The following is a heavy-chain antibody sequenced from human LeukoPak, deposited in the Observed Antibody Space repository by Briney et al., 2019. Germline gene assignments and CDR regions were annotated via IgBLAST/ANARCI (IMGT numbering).Heavy chain of an antibody. V-gene: IGHV4-59*12. J-gene: IGHJ3*02. Sequence: PSETLSLTCTVSGGSISSYYWSWIRQPPGKGLEWIWRIYGDGSSNCNPSLKSRVTISLDTSTNQFSLTLNSVTAADTAVYFCARVIRRDVYNYDGFDIWGQGTMVTVSS. CDR2: IYGDGSS. D-gene: IGHD5-24*01. CDR3: ARVIRRDVYNYDGFDI. CDR1: GGSISSYY.